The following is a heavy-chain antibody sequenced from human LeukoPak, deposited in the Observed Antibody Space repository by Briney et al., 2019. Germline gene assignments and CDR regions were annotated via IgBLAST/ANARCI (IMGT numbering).Heavy chain of an antibody. CDR1: GFTFSSYA. D-gene: IGHD6-13*01. Sequence: QTGGSLRLSCAASGFTFSSYAMSWVRQAPGKGLEWVSAISGSGGSTYYADSVKGRFTISRDNSKNTLYLQMNSLRAEDTAVYYCAKVGSSWYEAGDLFDPWGQGTLVTVSS. CDR2: ISGSGGST. J-gene: IGHJ5*02. V-gene: IGHV3-23*01. CDR3: AKVGSSWYEAGDLFDP.